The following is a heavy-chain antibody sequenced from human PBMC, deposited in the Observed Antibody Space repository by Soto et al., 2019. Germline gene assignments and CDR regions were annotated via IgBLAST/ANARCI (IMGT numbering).Heavy chain of an antibody. D-gene: IGHD1-26*01. Sequence: PGGSLRLSCAASGFTFSSYAMSWVRQAPGKGLEWVSAISGSGGSTYYADSVKGRFTISRDNSKNTLYLQMNSLRAEDTAVYYCATKPRGFYYYYMDVWGKGTTVTVSS. J-gene: IGHJ6*03. CDR3: ATKPRGFYYYYMDV. CDR1: GFTFSSYA. CDR2: ISGSGGST. V-gene: IGHV3-23*01.